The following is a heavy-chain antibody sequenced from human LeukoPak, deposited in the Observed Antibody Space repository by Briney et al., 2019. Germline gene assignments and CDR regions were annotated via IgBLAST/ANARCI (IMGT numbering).Heavy chain of an antibody. CDR2: IYSGGST. J-gene: IGHJ5*02. Sequence: VGSPRLSCAASGFTVSSNYMSWVRQAPGKGLEWVSVIYSGGSTYYADSVKGRFTISRDNSKNTLYLQMNSLRAEDTAVYYCARDLGTRDYYDSSGSAWGQGTLVTV. V-gene: IGHV3-53*01. CDR3: ARDLGTRDYYDSSGSA. CDR1: GFTVSSNY. D-gene: IGHD3-22*01.